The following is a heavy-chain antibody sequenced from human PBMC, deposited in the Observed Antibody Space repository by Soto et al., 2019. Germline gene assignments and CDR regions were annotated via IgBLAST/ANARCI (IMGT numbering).Heavy chain of an antibody. J-gene: IGHJ6*03. CDR3: ARAKSYDILTGYSYYYYYYMDV. Sequence: ASVKVSCTASGYTFTSYGISWVRQAPGQGLEWMGWISAYNGNTNYAQKLQGRVTMTTDTSTSTAYMELRSLRSDDTAVYYCARAKSYDILTGYSYYYYYYMDVWGKGTTVTVSS. CDR1: GYTFTSYG. D-gene: IGHD3-9*01. CDR2: ISAYNGNT. V-gene: IGHV1-18*01.